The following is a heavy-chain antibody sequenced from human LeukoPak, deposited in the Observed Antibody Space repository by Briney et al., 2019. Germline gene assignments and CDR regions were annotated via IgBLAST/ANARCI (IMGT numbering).Heavy chain of an antibody. CDR3: ASLWGSGFYYMDV. J-gene: IGHJ6*03. D-gene: IGHD3-10*01. CDR2: ISAYNGNT. Sequence: ASVKVSCKASGYTFTSYGIIWVRQAPGQGLEWMGWISAYNGNTNYAQKLQGRVTMTTDTSTSTAYMELRSLRSDDTVVYYCASLWGSGFYYMDVWGKGTTVTVSS. CDR1: GYTFTSYG. V-gene: IGHV1-18*01.